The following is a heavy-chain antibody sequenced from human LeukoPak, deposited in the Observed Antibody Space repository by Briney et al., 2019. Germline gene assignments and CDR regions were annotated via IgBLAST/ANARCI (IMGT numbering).Heavy chain of an antibody. CDR2: IPGSGGST. D-gene: IGHD5-24*01. CDR3: AKEWVGYNYYFGY. Sequence: GGSLRLSCAASGFTFSTYAMSWVRQAPGKGLEWVSAIPGSGGSTYYADSLKGRFTISRDNSKNTLYLQMNSLRAEDTAVYYCAKEWVGYNYYFGYWGQGTLVTVSS. V-gene: IGHV3-23*01. J-gene: IGHJ4*02. CDR1: GFTFSTYA.